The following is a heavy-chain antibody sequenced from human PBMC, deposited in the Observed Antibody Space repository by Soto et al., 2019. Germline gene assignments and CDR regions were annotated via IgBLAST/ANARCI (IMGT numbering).Heavy chain of an antibody. CDR2: IYYSGST. CDR1: GGSISSGGYY. D-gene: IGHD3-16*02. V-gene: IGHV4-31*03. Sequence: SETLSLTCTVSGGSISSGGYYWSWIRQHPGKGLEWIGYIYYSGSTYYNPSLKSRVTISVDTSKNQFSLKLSSVTAADTAVYYCARVRAFPMGRYYFDYWGQGTLVTVS. CDR3: ARVRAFPMGRYYFDY. J-gene: IGHJ4*02.